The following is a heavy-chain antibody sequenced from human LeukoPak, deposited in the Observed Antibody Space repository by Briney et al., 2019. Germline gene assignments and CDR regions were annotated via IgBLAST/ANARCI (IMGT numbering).Heavy chain of an antibody. CDR2: IKQDGSEK. CDR1: GFTFSSYE. V-gene: IGHV3-7*01. D-gene: IGHD3-10*01. Sequence: GGSLRLSCAASGFTFSSYEMNWVRQAPGKGLEWVANIKQDGSEKYYVDSVKGRFTISRDNAKNSLYLQMNSLRAEDTAVYYCARDTGESFDYWGQGTLVTVSS. CDR3: ARDTGESFDY. J-gene: IGHJ4*02.